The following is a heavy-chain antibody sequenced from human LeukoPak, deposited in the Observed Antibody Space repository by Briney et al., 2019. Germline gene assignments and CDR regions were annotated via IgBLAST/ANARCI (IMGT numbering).Heavy chain of an antibody. V-gene: IGHV4-34*01. CDR3: ARQGELEVFDY. CDR2: INHSGST. Sequence: SETLSLTCAVYGGSFSGYYWSWIRQPPGKGLEWIGEINHSGSTNYNPSLKSRVTILIDTSKNQLSLRLISVTAADTAVYYCARQGELEVFDYWGQGTLVTVSS. J-gene: IGHJ4*02. D-gene: IGHD1-1*01. CDR1: GGSFSGYY.